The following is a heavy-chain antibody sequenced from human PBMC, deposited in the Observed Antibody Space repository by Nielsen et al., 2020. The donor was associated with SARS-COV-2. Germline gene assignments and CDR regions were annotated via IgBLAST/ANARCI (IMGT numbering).Heavy chain of an antibody. V-gene: IGHV3-21*01. CDR2: ISSSSSYI. J-gene: IGHJ3*02. CDR3: ARDKWYYYDSSGYYYVAAFDI. D-gene: IGHD3-22*01. Sequence: WIRQPPGKGLGWVSSISSSSSYIYYADSVKGRFTISRDNAKNSLYLQMNSLRAEDTAVYYCARDKWYYYDSSGYYYVAAFDIWGQGTMVTVSS.